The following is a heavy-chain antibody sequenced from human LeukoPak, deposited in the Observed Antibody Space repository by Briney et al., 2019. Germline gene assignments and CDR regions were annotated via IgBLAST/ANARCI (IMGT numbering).Heavy chain of an antibody. Sequence: GRSLRLSCAASGFTFSSYGMHWVRQAPGKGLEWVAVIWYDGSNKYYADSVKGRFTISRDNSKNTLYLQMNSLRAEDTAVYYCARDMVRGVKYYFDYWGQGTLVTVSS. CDR2: IWYDGSNK. CDR3: ARDMVRGVKYYFDY. V-gene: IGHV3-33*01. D-gene: IGHD3-10*01. CDR1: GFTFSSYG. J-gene: IGHJ4*02.